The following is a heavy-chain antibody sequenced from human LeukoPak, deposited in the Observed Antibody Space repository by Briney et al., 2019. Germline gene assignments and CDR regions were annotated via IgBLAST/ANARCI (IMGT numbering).Heavy chain of an antibody. V-gene: IGHV3-11*01. CDR1: GFTFSDYY. D-gene: IGHD6-19*01. CDR3: ARDRSGWYRGFDP. CDR2: ISSSGSTI. Sequence: PGGSLRLSCAASGFTFSDYYMSWIRQAPGKGLEWVSYISSSGSTIYYADSVKGRFTISGDNAKNSLYLQMNSLGAEDTAVYYCARDRSGWYRGFDPWGQGTLVTVSS. J-gene: IGHJ5*02.